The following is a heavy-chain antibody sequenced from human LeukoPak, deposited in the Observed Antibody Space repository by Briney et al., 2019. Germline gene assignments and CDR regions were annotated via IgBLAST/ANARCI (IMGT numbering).Heavy chain of an antibody. CDR1: ANTFSTYY. Sequence: ASVKVSCKASANTFSTYYMHWVRQAPGQGLEWMGIINPTGGSTVYAQKFLGRVTMTRDMSTSTVYMELSSLRFEDTAVYYCARDKFYYGSGSYSGYYMDVWGKGTTVTVSS. D-gene: IGHD3-10*01. CDR2: INPTGGST. CDR3: ARDKFYYGSGSYSGYYMDV. J-gene: IGHJ6*03. V-gene: IGHV1-46*01.